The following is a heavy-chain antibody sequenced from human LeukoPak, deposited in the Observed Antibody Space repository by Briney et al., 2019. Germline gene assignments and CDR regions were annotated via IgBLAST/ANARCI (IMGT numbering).Heavy chain of an antibody. J-gene: IGHJ4*02. CDR2: INSDGGST. CDR3: AREDYYDSSGYPDY. D-gene: IGHD3-22*01. Sequence: GGTLRLSCAASGFTFSSYWMHWVRQAPGKGLVWVSRINSDGGSTSYADSVKGRFTISRDNAKNTLYLQMNSLRAEDTAVYYCAREDYYDSSGYPDYWGQGTLVTVSS. V-gene: IGHV3-74*01. CDR1: GFTFSSYW.